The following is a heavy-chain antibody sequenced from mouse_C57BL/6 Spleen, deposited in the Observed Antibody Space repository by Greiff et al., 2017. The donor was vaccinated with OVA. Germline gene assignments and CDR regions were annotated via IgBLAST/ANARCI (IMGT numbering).Heavy chain of an antibody. Sequence: VKLQESGAELAKPGASVKLSCKASGYTFTSYWMHWVKQRPGQGLEWIGYINPSSGYTKYNQKFKDKATLTADKSSSTAYMQLSSLTYEDAAVYYCAREDITTVVATYDFDYWGQGTTLTVSS. D-gene: IGHD1-1*01. V-gene: IGHV1-7*01. J-gene: IGHJ2*01. CDR2: INPSSGYT. CDR1: GYTFTSYW. CDR3: AREDITTVVATYDFDY.